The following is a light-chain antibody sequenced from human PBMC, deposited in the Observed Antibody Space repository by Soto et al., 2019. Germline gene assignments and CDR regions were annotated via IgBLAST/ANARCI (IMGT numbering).Light chain of an antibody. V-gene: IGKV3-20*01. Sequence: IVKRQFPVTLSVSPWAGALLYSRARPSIGSTFAWYQHKPGQTHRLIIYGASSRATGIPDRFSGSGSGTDVTLTISRLEPEDSAVYYGQQYGSSPTWTVGQRTKV. CDR2: GAS. CDR1: PSIGSTF. CDR3: QQYGSSPTWT. J-gene: IGKJ1*01.